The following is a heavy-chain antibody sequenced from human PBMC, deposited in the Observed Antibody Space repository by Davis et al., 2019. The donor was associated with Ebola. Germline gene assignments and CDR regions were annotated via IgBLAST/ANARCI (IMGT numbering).Heavy chain of an antibody. CDR2: ISGYNGNT. Sequence: AASVTVSCKASGYIFTSYGISWVRQAPGQGLEWMGWISGYNGNTHYAQKFQGRVTLTTDTSTSTAYMELRSLTSDDTAVYYCARDLSRYSSGWAYWGYWGQGTLVTVSS. CDR3: ARDLSRYSSGWAYWGY. J-gene: IGHJ4*02. V-gene: IGHV1-18*04. D-gene: IGHD6-19*01. CDR1: GYIFTSYG.